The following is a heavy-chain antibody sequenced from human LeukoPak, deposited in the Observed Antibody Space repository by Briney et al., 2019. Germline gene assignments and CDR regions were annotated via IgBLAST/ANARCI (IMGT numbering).Heavy chain of an antibody. J-gene: IGHJ4*02. D-gene: IGHD1-26*01. Sequence: GGSLRLSCAASGFTFSTYWMHWVRQAPGKGLVWVSRINSDGSRISYADSVKGRFTISRDNAKNTLYLQMNSLRAEDTAVYYCARDRGSTEFDYWGQGTLVTVSS. CDR2: INSDGSRI. V-gene: IGHV3-74*01. CDR3: ARDRGSTEFDY. CDR1: GFTFSTYW.